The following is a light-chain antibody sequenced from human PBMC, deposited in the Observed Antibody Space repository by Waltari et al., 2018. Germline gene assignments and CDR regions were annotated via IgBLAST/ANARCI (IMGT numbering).Light chain of an antibody. CDR2: VNSDGSH. J-gene: IGLJ3*02. CDR3: QTGGHGTWG. Sequence: QLVLTQSPSASASLGASVKLTCTLSSGHRSNVIAWHQQQAEKRPRYLMKVNSDGSHSKGDKTPARFSRSSSVAERYRTISILLSEDEADYYCQTGGHGTWGFGGGTKLTVL. V-gene: IGLV4-69*01. CDR1: SGHRSNV.